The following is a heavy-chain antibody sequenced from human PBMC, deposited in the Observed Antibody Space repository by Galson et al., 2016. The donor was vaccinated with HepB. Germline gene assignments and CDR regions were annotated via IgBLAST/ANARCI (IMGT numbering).Heavy chain of an antibody. CDR2: ITDSGDNT. J-gene: IGHJ4*02. D-gene: IGHD4-17*01. CDR3: AKSATVTDGIDD. V-gene: IGHV3-23*01. Sequence: SLRLSCAASGFTFSSFAMSWVRQAPGKGLQWVSGITDSGDNTYYADSVRGRFTISRDNSKNTLYLEMNSLRAEDTARYYCAKSATVTDGIDDWGQGTLVTVSS. CDR1: GFTFSSFA.